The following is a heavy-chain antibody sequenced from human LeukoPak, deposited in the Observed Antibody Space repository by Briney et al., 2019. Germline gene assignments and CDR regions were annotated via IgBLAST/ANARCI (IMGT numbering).Heavy chain of an antibody. J-gene: IGHJ4*02. Sequence: ASVKVSCKASGYTFTSYAMQWVRQGPGQRLEWMGWVNACNGNTKYSQKFQGRVTITRDTSANTAYMELSSLRSEDTAVYYCARGAFDCSGGSCLPYYFDYWGQGTLVTVSS. CDR1: GYTFTSYA. V-gene: IGHV1-3*01. D-gene: IGHD2-15*01. CDR2: VNACNGNT. CDR3: ARGAFDCSGGSCLPYYFDY.